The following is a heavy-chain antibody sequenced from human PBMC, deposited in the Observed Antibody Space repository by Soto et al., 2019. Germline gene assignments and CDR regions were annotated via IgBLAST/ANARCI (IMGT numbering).Heavy chain of an antibody. CDR2: ISRDSRSI. CDR1: GFRFDDYG. CDR3: VKDAMTTVAYYFDH. Sequence: GGSLRLSCEVSGFRFDDYGMHWVRQAPGKGLEWIAGISRDSRSISYGASMKGRFTTSRDNAKNSLYLQLNSLRADDTAFYYCVKDAMTTVAYYFDHWGQGALVTVSS. J-gene: IGHJ4*02. V-gene: IGHV3-9*01. D-gene: IGHD4-17*01.